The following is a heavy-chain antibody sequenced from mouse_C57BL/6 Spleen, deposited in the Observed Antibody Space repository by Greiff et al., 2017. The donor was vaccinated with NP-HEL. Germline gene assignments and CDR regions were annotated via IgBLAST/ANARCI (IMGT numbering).Heavy chain of an antibody. Sequence: QVQLKQPGAELVRPGSSVKLSCKASGYTFTSYWMDWVKQRPGQGLEWIGNIYPSDSETHYNQKFKDKATLTVDKSSSTAYMQLSSLTSEDSAVYYCARLGRKNFDYWGQGTTLTVSS. CDR1: GYTFTSYW. D-gene: IGHD4-1*01. CDR2: IYPSDSET. J-gene: IGHJ2*01. CDR3: ARLGRKNFDY. V-gene: IGHV1-61*01.